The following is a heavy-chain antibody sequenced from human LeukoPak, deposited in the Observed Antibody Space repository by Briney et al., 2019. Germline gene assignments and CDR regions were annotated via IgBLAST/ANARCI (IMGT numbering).Heavy chain of an antibody. J-gene: IGHJ4*02. CDR3: ASYYGRNSGSDY. D-gene: IGHD4-23*01. CDR2: IYYSGST. CDR1: GGSISSSSYY. V-gene: IGHV4-39*01. Sequence: PSETLSLTCTVSGGSISSSSYYWGWIRQPPGKGLEWIGSIYYSGSTYYNPSLKSRVTISVDTSKNQFSLKLSSVTAADTAVYYCASYYGRNSGSDYWGQGTLVTVSS.